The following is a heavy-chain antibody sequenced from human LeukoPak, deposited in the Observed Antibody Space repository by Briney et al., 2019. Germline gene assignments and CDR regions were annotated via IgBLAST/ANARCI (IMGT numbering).Heavy chain of an antibody. CDR1: GFTFSSYS. D-gene: IGHD3-10*01. J-gene: IGHJ4*02. V-gene: IGHV3-21*01. Sequence: PGGSLRLSCAASGFTFSSYSMNWVGQAPGKGLEWVSSISSSSSYIYYADSVKGRFTISRDNAKNSLYLQMNSLRAEDTAVYYCARNRAGMVRGVIDYWGQGTLVTVSS. CDR2: ISSSSSYI. CDR3: ARNRAGMVRGVIDY.